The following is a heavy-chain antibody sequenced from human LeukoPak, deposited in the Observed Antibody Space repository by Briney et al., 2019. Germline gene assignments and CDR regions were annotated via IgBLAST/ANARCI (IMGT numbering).Heavy chain of an antibody. CDR3: ARAFYPGYYSYMAV. CDR1: GYSISSGYY. D-gene: IGHD3-3*02. CDR2: IYHSGST. V-gene: IGHV4-38-2*02. Sequence: SETLSLTCTVSGYSISSGYYWGWIRQPPGKGLEWIGSIYHSGSTYYNPSLKSRVTISVDTSNNQFSLKLSSVTAADTAVYYCARAFYPGYYSYMAVWGKGTTVTVSS. J-gene: IGHJ6*03.